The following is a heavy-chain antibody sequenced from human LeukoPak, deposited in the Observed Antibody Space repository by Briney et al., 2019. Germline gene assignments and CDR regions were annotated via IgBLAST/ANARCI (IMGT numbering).Heavy chain of an antibody. CDR1: GFRFDDNA. CDR2: ISWNSDTI. J-gene: IGHJ5*02. D-gene: IGHD6-19*01. Sequence: SGGSLRLSCAASGFRFDDNAMHWVRQAPGKGLEWVSGISWNSDTIGYADSVKGRFTISRDNAKNSLYLQMNSLRLDDTALYYCAKDGRCSAWYSGNWFDPWGQGTLVTVSS. V-gene: IGHV3-9*01. CDR3: AKDGRCSAWYSGNWFDP.